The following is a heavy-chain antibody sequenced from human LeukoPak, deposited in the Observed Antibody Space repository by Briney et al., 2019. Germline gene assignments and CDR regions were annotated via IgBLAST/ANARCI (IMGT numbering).Heavy chain of an antibody. CDR2: ISAYNGNT. J-gene: IGHJ4*02. Sequence: ASVKVSCKASGYTFTSYGISWVRQAPGQGLEWMGWISAYNGNTNYAQKLQGRVTMTTDTSTSTAYMELSSLRSEDTAVYYCASHWFGVSSSFDYWGQGTLVTVSS. CDR1: GYTFTSYG. D-gene: IGHD3-10*01. V-gene: IGHV1-18*01. CDR3: ASHWFGVSSSFDY.